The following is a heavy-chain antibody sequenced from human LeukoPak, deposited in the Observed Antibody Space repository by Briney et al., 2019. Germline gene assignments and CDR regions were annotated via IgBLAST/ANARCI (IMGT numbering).Heavy chain of an antibody. Sequence: GGSLRLSCAASGFTFSSYWMSWVRQAPGKGLEWVANIKQDGSEKYYVDSVKGRFTISRDNAKNSLYLQMNSLRAEDTAVYYCARERFSSSWYGGEFGYWGQGTLVTVSS. CDR3: ARERFSSSWYGGEFGY. V-gene: IGHV3-7*01. CDR2: IKQDGSEK. D-gene: IGHD6-13*01. J-gene: IGHJ4*02. CDR1: GFTFSSYW.